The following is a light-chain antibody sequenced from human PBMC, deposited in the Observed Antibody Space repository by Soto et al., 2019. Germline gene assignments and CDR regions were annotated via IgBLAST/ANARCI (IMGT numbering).Light chain of an antibody. CDR1: SSDIGSYNH. J-gene: IGLJ1*01. V-gene: IGLV2-14*03. CDR2: AVS. Sequence: QSALTQPASVSGSPGQSITISCSGTSSDIGSYNHVAWYQQFPGKSPKLMIYAVSDRPPGVSDRFSGSKSGITASLTISGLQADDEADYYCISYTVSRSYVFGTGTKVTVL. CDR3: ISYTVSRSYV.